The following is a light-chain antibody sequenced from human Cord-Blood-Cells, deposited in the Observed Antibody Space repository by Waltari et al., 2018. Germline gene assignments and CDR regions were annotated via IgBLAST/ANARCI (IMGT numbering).Light chain of an antibody. V-gene: IGLV2-14*01. CDR3: SSYTSSSTRV. J-gene: IGLJ2*01. CDR2: DVS. CDR1: SSDVGGYNY. Sequence: QSALTQPASVSGSPGQSITISCTGTSSDVGGYNYVSWYQQHPGKAPKLMIYDVSNRHSGVSNRFSGSNSGNTASLTISGLQAEDEADYYCSSYTSSSTRVFGGGTKLTVL.